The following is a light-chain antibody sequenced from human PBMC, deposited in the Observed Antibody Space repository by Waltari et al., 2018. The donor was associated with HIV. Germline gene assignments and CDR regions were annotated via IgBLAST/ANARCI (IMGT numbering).Light chain of an antibody. V-gene: IGLV2-23*02. CDR2: EVT. CDR1: SSHVGSDDL. J-gene: IGLJ1*01. CDR3: CSCPRSGIRYV. Sequence: QSALTQPASVSGSPGQSITIPCPGTSSHVGSDDLVSWYQQHPGEAPNLIIYEVTKRPSGVSNRFSGSKSGNTASLTISGLQAEDEADYYCCSCPRSGIRYVFGTGTKVTVL.